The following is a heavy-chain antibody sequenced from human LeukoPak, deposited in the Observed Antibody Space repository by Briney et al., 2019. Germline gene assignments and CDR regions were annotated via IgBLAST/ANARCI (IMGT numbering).Heavy chain of an antibody. CDR3: ASIPHYDFWSGYFH. CDR2: ISAYNGNT. J-gene: IGHJ1*01. V-gene: IGHV1-18*01. D-gene: IGHD3-3*01. CDR1: GYTFTSYG. Sequence: ASVKVSCKASGYTFTSYGISWVRQAPGQGLEWMGWISAYNGNTNYAQKLQGRVTMTTDTSTSTAYMELRSLRSDDTAVYYCASIPHYDFWSGYFHWGQGTLVTVSS.